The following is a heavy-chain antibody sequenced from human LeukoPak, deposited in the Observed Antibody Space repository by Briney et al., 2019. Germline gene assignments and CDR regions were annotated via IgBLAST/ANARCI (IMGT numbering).Heavy chain of an antibody. J-gene: IGHJ5*02. CDR2: IYYSGST. CDR1: GGSFSGYY. V-gene: IGHV4-39*01. D-gene: IGHD3-10*01. CDR3: ARHPLWFGDATSYWFDP. Sequence: SETLSLTCAVYGGSFSGYYWGWIRQPPGKGLEWIGSIYYSGSTYYNPSLKSRVTISVDTSKNQFSLKLSSVTAADTAVYYCARHPLWFGDATSYWFDPWGQGTLVTVSS.